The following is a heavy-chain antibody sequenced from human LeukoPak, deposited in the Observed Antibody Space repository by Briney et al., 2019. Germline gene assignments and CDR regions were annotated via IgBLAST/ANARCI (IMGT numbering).Heavy chain of an antibody. Sequence: PGGSLILSCAASGFTFSSYSMNWVRQAPGKGLEWVSSISSSTHYIYYADSLKGRFTISRDNAKRSLYLQMNSLRAEDTAVYYCARDRSVKYYFDYWGQGTLVTVSS. CDR1: GFTFSSYS. J-gene: IGHJ4*02. CDR2: ISSSTHYI. D-gene: IGHD5/OR15-5a*01. V-gene: IGHV3-21*04. CDR3: ARDRSVKYYFDY.